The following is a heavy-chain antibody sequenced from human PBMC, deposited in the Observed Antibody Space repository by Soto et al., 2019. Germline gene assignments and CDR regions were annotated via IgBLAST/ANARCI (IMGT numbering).Heavy chain of an antibody. CDR1: GFTFSSYA. CDR3: ARDRVPLRYFDWSPPDY. Sequence: PGGALRLSCAASGFTFSSYAMHWVRQAPGKGLEWVAVISYDGSNKYYADSVKGRFTISRDNSKNTLYLQMNSLRAEDTAAYYCARDRVPLRYFDWSPPDYWGQGTLVTVSS. CDR2: ISYDGSNK. J-gene: IGHJ4*02. D-gene: IGHD3-9*01. V-gene: IGHV3-30-3*01.